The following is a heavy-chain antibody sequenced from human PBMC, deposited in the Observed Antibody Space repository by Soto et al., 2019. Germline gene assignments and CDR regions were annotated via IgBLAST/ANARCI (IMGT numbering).Heavy chain of an antibody. CDR2: IYYSGST. CDR3: ARGSYTIFGVVMDV. V-gene: IGHV4-30-4*01. D-gene: IGHD3-3*01. CDR1: DGSISSGDYY. Sequence: PSETLSLTCTVSDGSISSGDYYWSWIRQPPGKGLEWIGYIYYSGSTYYNPSLKSRVTISVDTSKNQFSLKLSSVTAADTAVYYCARGSYTIFGVVMDVWGQGTTVTVSS. J-gene: IGHJ6*02.